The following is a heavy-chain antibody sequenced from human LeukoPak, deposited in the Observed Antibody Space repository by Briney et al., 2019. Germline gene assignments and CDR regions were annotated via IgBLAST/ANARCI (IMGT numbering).Heavy chain of an antibody. CDR2: IIPILGIA. J-gene: IGHJ4*02. Sequence: SVKVSCKASGGTFSSYAISWVRQAPGQGLEWMGRIIPILGIANYAQKFQGRVTITADKSTSTAYMELSSLRSEDTAVYYCARDLDYYGSGSLDYWGQGTLVTVSS. CDR3: ARDLDYYGSGSLDY. CDR1: GGTFSSYA. D-gene: IGHD3-10*01. V-gene: IGHV1-69*04.